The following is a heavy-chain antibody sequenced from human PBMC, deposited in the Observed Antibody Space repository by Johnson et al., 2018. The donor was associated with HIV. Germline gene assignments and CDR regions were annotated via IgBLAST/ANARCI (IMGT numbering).Heavy chain of an antibody. CDR1: GFTFRSYW. V-gene: IGHV3-74*01. D-gene: IGHD3-22*01. J-gene: IGHJ3*02. Sequence: VQLVESGGGLVQPGGSLRLSCEASGFTFRSYWMHWVRQAPWKGLVWVSRINGDGSSTSYADSVKGRFTISRDNAKNTMYLQMNSLRAEDTAVYYCAREKQNYYDSSGYAFDIWGQGTMVTVSS. CDR3: AREKQNYYDSSGYAFDI. CDR2: INGDGSST.